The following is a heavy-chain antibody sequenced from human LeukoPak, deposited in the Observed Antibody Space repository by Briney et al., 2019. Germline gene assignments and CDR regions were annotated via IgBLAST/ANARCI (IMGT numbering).Heavy chain of an antibody. CDR2: ISSSSSYI. CDR1: GFTFSSYS. J-gene: IGHJ4*02. V-gene: IGHV3-21*01. D-gene: IGHD4-17*01. Sequence: NSGGSLRLSCAASGFTFSSYSMTWVRQAPGKGLEWVSSISSSSSYIYYADSVKGRFTISRDNAKNSLYLQMNSLRAEDTAVYYCARHDYGDYYFDYWGQGTLVTVSS. CDR3: ARHDYGDYYFDY.